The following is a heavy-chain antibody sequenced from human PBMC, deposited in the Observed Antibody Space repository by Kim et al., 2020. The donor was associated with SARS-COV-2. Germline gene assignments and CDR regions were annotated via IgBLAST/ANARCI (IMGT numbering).Heavy chain of an antibody. CDR2: YYSGSN. Sequence: YYSGSNHYNPSLTSRVTISADTSKNQFSLTLSSVTDADTAVYYCARDLRDWGQGTLVTVSS. J-gene: IGHJ4*02. CDR3: ARDLRD. V-gene: IGHV4-59*01.